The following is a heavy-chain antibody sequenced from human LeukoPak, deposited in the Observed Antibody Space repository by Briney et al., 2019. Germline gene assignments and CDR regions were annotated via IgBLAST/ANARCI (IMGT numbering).Heavy chain of an antibody. CDR2: INPNSGTT. V-gene: IGHV1-2*02. CDR1: GYTFTGYY. D-gene: IGHD3-16*01. Sequence: GASVKVSCKASGYTFTGYYLHWVRQAPGQGLEWMAWINPNSGTTNYAQKFQGRVTMTRDTSISTAYMLLSSVRSDDTAVYYCARAGDFYTYGMDVWGQGTTVTVSS. CDR3: ARAGDFYTYGMDV. J-gene: IGHJ6*02.